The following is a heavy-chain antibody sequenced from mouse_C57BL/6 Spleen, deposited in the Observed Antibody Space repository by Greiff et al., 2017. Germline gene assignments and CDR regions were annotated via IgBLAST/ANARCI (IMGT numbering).Heavy chain of an antibody. CDR2: INPSNGCT. V-gene: IGHV1-53*01. J-gene: IGHJ3*01. CDR3: ARDCGSSYDAY. CDR1: GYTFTSYW. Sequence: QVQLQQPGTELVKPGASVKLSCKASGYTFTSYWMHWVKQRPGQGLEWIGNINPSNGCTTYNEKFKGKATLTVDNSSSTAYMQLRSLTSEASAVDDYARDCGSSYDAYWGQGTLVTVSA. D-gene: IGHD1-1*01.